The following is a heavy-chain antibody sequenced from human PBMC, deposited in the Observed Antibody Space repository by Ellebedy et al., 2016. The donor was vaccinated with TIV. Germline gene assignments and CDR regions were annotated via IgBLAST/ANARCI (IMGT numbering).Heavy chain of an antibody. CDR3: AKTGSGFGELPNDY. J-gene: IGHJ4*02. Sequence: GGSLRLSXAASGFTFSSYAMSWVRQAPGKGLEWVSAISGSGGSTYYADSVKGRFTISRDNSKNTLYLQMNSLRAEDTAVYYCAKTGSGFGELPNDYWGQGTLVTVSS. CDR1: GFTFSSYA. V-gene: IGHV3-23*01. D-gene: IGHD3-10*01. CDR2: ISGSGGST.